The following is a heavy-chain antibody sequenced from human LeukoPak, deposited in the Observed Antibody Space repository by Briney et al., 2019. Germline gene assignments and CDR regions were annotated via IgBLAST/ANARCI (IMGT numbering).Heavy chain of an antibody. J-gene: IGHJ4*02. D-gene: IGHD2-2*01. CDR1: GFTVSSNY. V-gene: IGHV3-53*01. Sequence: GGSLRLSCAASGFTVSSNYMSWVRQAPGKGLEWVSVIYSGGSTYYADPVKGRFTISRDNSKNTLYLQMNSLRAEDTAVYYCARARRRVGYCSSTSCLGLYYFDYWGQGTLVTVSS. CDR2: IYSGGST. CDR3: ARARRRVGYCSSTSCLGLYYFDY.